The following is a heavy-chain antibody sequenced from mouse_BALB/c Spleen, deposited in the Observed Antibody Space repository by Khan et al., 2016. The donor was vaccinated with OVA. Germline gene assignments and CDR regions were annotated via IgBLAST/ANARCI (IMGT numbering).Heavy chain of an antibody. V-gene: IGHV1S56*01. CDR2: IYPGNVNT. CDR3: ARAGYGSFAY. CDR1: GYTFTSYF. D-gene: IGHD2-10*02. Sequence: QVQLQQSGPELVKPGASVRISCKASGYTFTSYFIHWVKQRPGQGLEWIGWIYPGNVNTEYNERFTGKATLTADKSSSTAYMQLSSLTSEDSVVYFCARAGYGSFAYWGQGTLVTVSA. J-gene: IGHJ3*01.